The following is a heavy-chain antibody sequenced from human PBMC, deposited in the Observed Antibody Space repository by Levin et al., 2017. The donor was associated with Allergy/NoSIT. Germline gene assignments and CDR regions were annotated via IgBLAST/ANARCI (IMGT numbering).Heavy chain of an antibody. CDR1: GFTFSNYG. Sequence: SCAASGFTFSNYGMHWIRQAPGKGLEWVAVIWYDGKNKFYADSVKGRFTISRDNSQNSLYLQMNDLRADDTAIYYCATSMVYCDGDHCLIDYWGQGTLVTVSS. D-gene: IGHD2-21*02. J-gene: IGHJ4*02. CDR3: ATSMVYCDGDHCLIDY. V-gene: IGHV3-33*01. CDR2: IWYDGKNK.